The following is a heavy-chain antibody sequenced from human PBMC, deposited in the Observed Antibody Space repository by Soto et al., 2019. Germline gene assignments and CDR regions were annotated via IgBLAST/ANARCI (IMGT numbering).Heavy chain of an antibody. Sequence: SETLSLTCAVYGGSFSGYYWSWIRQPPGKGLEWIGEINHSGSTNYNPSLKSRVTISVDTSKNQFSLKLSSVTAADTAVYYCARVLAAAGHFDYWGQGTLVTVSS. J-gene: IGHJ4*02. D-gene: IGHD6-13*01. V-gene: IGHV4-34*01. CDR3: ARVLAAAGHFDY. CDR2: INHSGST. CDR1: GGSFSGYY.